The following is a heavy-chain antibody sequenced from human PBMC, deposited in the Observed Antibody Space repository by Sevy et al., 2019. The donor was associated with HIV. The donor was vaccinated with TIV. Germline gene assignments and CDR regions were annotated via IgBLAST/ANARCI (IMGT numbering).Heavy chain of an antibody. CDR2: IYYSGST. V-gene: IGHV4-31*03. D-gene: IGHD6-6*01. Sequence: SETLSLTCTVSGGSISSGGYYWSWIRQHPGKGLEWIGYIYYSGSTYYNPSLKSRVTISVDTSKNQFSLKLSSVTAAETAVYYCARDLSIAARGYYYGMDVWGQGTTVTVSS. CDR3: ARDLSIAARGYYYGMDV. J-gene: IGHJ6*02. CDR1: GGSISSGGYY.